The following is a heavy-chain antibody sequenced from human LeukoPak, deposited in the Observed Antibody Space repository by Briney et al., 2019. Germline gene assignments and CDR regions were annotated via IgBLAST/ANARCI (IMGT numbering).Heavy chain of an antibody. J-gene: IGHJ4*02. V-gene: IGHV4-38-2*02. CDR1: GFSISSGFY. D-gene: IGHD3-22*01. Sequence: SETLSLTCTVSGFSISSGFYWGWIRQPPGKGLEWIGSIYHSGSTYYNPSLKSRVTISEDPSKNQFSLKLRSVTAADTAVYYCARDRYYYDSSGYYYFDYWGQGTLVTVSS. CDR3: ARDRYYYDSSGYYYFDY. CDR2: IYHSGST.